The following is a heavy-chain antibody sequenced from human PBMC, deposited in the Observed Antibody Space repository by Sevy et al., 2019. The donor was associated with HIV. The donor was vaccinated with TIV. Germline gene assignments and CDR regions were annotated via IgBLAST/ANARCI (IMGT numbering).Heavy chain of an antibody. V-gene: IGHV3-30*18. CDR2: ISYDGSNK. CDR1: GFTFSSYG. D-gene: IGHD2-15*01. CDR3: AKGAPLRRVVVTHFDY. J-gene: IGHJ4*02. Sequence: RSLRLSCAASGFTFSSYGMHWVRQAPGKGLEWVAVISYDGSNKYYADSVKGRFTISRDNSKNTLYLQMNSLRAEDTAVYYCAKGAPLRRVVVTHFDYWGQGTLVTVSS.